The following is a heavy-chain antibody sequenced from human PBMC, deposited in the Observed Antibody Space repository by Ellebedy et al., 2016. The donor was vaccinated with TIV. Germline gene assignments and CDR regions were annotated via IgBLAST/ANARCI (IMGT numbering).Heavy chain of an antibody. D-gene: IGHD3-16*01. CDR1: GFTFNDHY. Sequence: PGGSLRLSCAASGFTFNDHYMDWVRPAPGKGLEYVGRTRNKVNTYTTEYAASVRGRFTISRDNSQNSLYLQMNSLKTEDTAVYYCTRDPGGIYDLWGRGTLVTVSS. CDR2: TRNKVNTYTT. CDR3: TRDPGGIYDL. J-gene: IGHJ2*01. V-gene: IGHV3-72*01.